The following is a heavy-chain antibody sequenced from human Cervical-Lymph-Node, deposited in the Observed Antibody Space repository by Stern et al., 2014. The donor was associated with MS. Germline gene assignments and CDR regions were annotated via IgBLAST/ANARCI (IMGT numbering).Heavy chain of an antibody. CDR2: IKDKIDGGTT. Sequence: EMQLVESGGGLVKPGGSLRLSCAAPGFTFKNAWMSWVRQAPGKGLEWVGRIKDKIDGGTTDYAAPVKGRFTISRDDSKDTLYLELNSLKTEDTAVYYCTTVRYDRSAKPDFWGQGTLVTVSS. J-gene: IGHJ4*02. CDR3: TTVRYDRSAKPDF. CDR1: GFTFKNAW. V-gene: IGHV3-15*01. D-gene: IGHD3-22*01.